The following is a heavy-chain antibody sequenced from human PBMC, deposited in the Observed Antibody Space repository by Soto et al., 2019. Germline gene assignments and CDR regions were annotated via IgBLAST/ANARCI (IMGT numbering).Heavy chain of an antibody. D-gene: IGHD4-17*01. CDR1: DFTFSNAW. CDR2: IKSKTDGGTT. J-gene: IGHJ4*02. V-gene: IGHV3-15*07. CDR3: TTDMDLFTVTTG. Sequence: PGGSLRLSCAASDFTFSNAWMNWVRQAPEKGMEWVGRIKSKTDGGTTDYAAHVKGRFTISRDDSKNTLYLQMNSMKTEDTAVYYCTTDMDLFTVTTGWGQGTLVTVS.